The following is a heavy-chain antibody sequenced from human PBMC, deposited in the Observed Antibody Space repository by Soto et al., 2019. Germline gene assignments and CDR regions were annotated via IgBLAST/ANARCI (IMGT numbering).Heavy chain of an antibody. Sequence: QVQLVESGGGVVQPGRSLRLSCAASGFTFSSYAMHWVRQAPGKGLEWVAVISYDGSNKYYADSVKGRFTISRDNSKNMLHLQMSSLSADKAAVYYCARDEGIAGAGIFDYWGQGTLVTVSS. D-gene: IGHD6-19*01. CDR3: ARDEGIAGAGIFDY. CDR2: ISYDGSNK. J-gene: IGHJ4*02. V-gene: IGHV3-30-3*01. CDR1: GFTFSSYA.